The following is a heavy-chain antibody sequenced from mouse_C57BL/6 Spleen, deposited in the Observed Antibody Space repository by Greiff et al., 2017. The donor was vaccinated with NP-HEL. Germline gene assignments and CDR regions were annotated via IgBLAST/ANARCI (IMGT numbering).Heavy chain of an antibody. D-gene: IGHD3-2*02. CDR1: GFTFSDYG. J-gene: IGHJ4*01. CDR2: ISSGSSTI. V-gene: IGHV5-17*01. CDR3: ARPAAQVHYAMDY. Sequence: EVQRVESGGGLVKPGGSLKLSCAASGFTFSDYGMHWVRQAPEKGLEWVAYISSGSSTIYYADTVKGRFTISRDNAKNTLFLQMTSLRSEDTAMYYCARPAAQVHYAMDYWGQGTSVTVSS.